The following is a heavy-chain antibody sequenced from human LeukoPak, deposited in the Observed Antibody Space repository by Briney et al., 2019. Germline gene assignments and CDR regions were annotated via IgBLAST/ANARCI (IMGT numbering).Heavy chain of an antibody. Sequence: SETLSLTCTVSGVSISSYFWTWIRQAPGKGLEWIGYIYYIGTTNYNPSLKSRATISVDMSKNQCSLKLTSVTATDTAVYYCAREGYGSGSSHFMDVWGTGTTVTVSS. D-gene: IGHD3-10*01. CDR2: IYYIGTT. CDR1: GVSISSYF. V-gene: IGHV4-59*01. J-gene: IGHJ6*03. CDR3: AREGYGSGSSHFMDV.